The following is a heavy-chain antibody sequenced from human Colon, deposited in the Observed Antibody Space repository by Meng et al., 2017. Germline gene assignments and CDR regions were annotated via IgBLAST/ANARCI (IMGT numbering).Heavy chain of an antibody. Sequence: QVQLRVSGPGLVKPSGTLSLTCAVSGASISTTNWWTWFRQSPGKGLEWIGEIAHTGRTNYNRSLKSRVSISMDKSKNHFSLNVTSVTAADTAVYYCGTTDINYCPIHYWGQGTLVTVSS. CDR1: GASISTTNW. CDR3: GTTDINYCPIHY. J-gene: IGHJ4*02. D-gene: IGHD1/OR15-1a*01. CDR2: IAHTGRT. V-gene: IGHV4-4*02.